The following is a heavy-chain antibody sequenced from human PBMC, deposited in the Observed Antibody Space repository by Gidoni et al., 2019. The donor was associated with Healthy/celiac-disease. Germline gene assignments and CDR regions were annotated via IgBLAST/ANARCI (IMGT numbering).Heavy chain of an antibody. D-gene: IGHD4-17*01. CDR1: GGSISSYY. Sequence: AQLPASGPGLAKPSETLSLTCTVPGGSISSYYWSWIRQPPGHGLEWIGYIYYSGSTNYNPSLKCRVTISVDTSKNQFSLKLSSVTAADTAVYYCARFSYGDYVLYFDLWGRGTLVTVSS. J-gene: IGHJ2*01. CDR2: IYYSGST. V-gene: IGHV4-59*01. CDR3: ARFSYGDYVLYFDL.